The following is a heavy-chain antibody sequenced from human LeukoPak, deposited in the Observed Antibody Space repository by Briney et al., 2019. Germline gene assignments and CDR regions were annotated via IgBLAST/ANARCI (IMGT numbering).Heavy chain of an antibody. CDR2: ISSSSSYI. CDR3: ARAGRRGSGLDP. D-gene: IGHD3-10*01. V-gene: IGHV3-21*01. J-gene: IGHJ5*02. Sequence: GGSLRLSCAASGFTFSSYSMNWVRQAPGKGLEWVSSISSSSSYIYYADSVKGRFTISRDNAKNSLYLQVNSLRAEDTAVYYCARAGRRGSGLDPWGQGTLVTVSS. CDR1: GFTFSSYS.